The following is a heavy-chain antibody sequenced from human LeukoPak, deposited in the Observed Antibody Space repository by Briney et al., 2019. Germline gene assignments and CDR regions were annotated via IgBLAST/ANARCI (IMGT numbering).Heavy chain of an antibody. CDR3: ARGWYNFDY. CDR1: GFIFSNYA. J-gene: IGHJ4*02. Sequence: GGSLTLSCPASGFIFSNYAMSWVRQAPGKGLEWVSGINNSGDRRFYADSVKGRFTISRDNSKNTLYLQMNSLRAEDTAVYYCARGWYNFDYWGEGTRVTASS. CDR2: INNSGDRR. V-gene: IGHV3-23*01. D-gene: IGHD6-19*01.